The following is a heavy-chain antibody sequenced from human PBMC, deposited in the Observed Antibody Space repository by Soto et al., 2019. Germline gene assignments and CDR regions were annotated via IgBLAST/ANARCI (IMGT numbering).Heavy chain of an antibody. V-gene: IGHV4-30-4*01. CDR3: AGGGGLLWLPAFDP. CDR1: GASVRSADYY. Sequence: PSETLSLTCTVSGASVRSADYYWSWIRQSPEKGLEWIGYIDHSGSTYFNPSLRSRLTMSIGTSKNQFSLNLNSVTAAATAVCYWAGGGGLLWLPAFDPWGQGALVTVSS. CDR2: IDHSGST. J-gene: IGHJ5*02. D-gene: IGHD3-10*01.